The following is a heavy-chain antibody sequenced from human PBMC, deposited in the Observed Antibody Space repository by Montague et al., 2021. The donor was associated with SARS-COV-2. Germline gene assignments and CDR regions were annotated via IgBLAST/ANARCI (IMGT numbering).Heavy chain of an antibody. D-gene: IGHD6-13*01. J-gene: IGHJ6*03. V-gene: IGHV3-11*01. CDR2: ISSSGGTI. CDR3: VEVKQQLVVYYYYYVDV. Sequence: SLRLSCASSGFTFIDYYMSWIRQAPGKGLEWVSYISSSGGTIYYADSVKGRFTISRDNAKNSLYLQMNSLRAEDTAVYYCVEVKQQLVVYYYYYVDVWGKGTTVTVSS. CDR1: GFTFIDYY.